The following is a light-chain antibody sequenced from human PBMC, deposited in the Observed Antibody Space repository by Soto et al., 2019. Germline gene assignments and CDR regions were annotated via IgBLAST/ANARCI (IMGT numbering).Light chain of an antibody. CDR1: SSDVGGYDY. J-gene: IGLJ1*01. CDR2: DVS. CDR3: CSYAGTHTLFV. V-gene: IGLV2-11*01. Sequence: QSALTQPRSVSGSPGQSVTISCTGTSSDVGGYDYVSWYQHHPGKAPKLMICDVSKRPSGVPDRFSGSKSGNTASLTISGLQAEDEADYYCCSYAGTHTLFVFGTGTKVTVL.